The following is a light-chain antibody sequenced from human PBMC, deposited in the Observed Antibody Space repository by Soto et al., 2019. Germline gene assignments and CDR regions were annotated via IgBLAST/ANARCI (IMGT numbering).Light chain of an antibody. CDR3: LQDYNYPHT. Sequence: IQMTQSPSTPSASVGDRVTITCRASQGIRNDLGWYQQKPGKAPKVLIYGASTLQSGVPSRFSASGSGTDFTLTINSLQPEDFATYYCLQDYNYPHTFGPGTKVDIK. CDR2: GAS. J-gene: IGKJ3*01. CDR1: QGIRND. V-gene: IGKV1-6*01.